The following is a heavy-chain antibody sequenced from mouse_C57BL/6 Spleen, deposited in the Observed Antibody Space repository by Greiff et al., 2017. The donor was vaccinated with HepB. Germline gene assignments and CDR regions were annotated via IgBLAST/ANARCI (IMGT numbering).Heavy chain of an antibody. D-gene: IGHD2-3*01. CDR2: IYPGGGYT. J-gene: IGHJ2*01. CDR1: GYTFTNYW. V-gene: IGHV1-63*01. Sequence: VQLQQSGAELVRPGTSVKMSCKASGYTFTNYWIGWAKQRPGHGLEWIGDIYPGGGYTNYNEKFKGKATLTADKTSSTAYMQFSSLTSEDPAIYYWARGPDGYYLYYFDYWGQGTTLTVSS. CDR3: ARGPDGYYLYYFDY.